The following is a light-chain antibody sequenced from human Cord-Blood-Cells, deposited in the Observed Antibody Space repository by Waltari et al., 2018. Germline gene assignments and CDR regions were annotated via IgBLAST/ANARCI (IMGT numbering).Light chain of an antibody. CDR3: QQSYSTPT. V-gene: IGKV1-39*01. Sequence: DIQMTQSPSSLSASVGDRVTITCRASQSISSYLNWYQQKPGKAPKLLIYAASSLQSGFPSRCSGSGSGTDFTLTISSLQPEDFATYYCQQSYSTPTFGQWTRLEIK. CDR1: QSISSY. CDR2: AAS. J-gene: IGKJ5*01.